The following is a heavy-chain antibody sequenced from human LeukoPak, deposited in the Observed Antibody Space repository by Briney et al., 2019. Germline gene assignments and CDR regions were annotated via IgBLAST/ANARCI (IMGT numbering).Heavy chain of an antibody. CDR3: AKDGGLWVSAHWGDS. CDR2: ITTGDGNT. Sequence: GGSLRLSCTASGFTFSSYTMTWVRKAPGKGLKWVSTITTGDGNTYYADSVKGRFTVSRDDSKNTLYLQMNSLRAEDTAVYYCAKDGGLWVSAHWGDSWGRGTLVTVSS. D-gene: IGHD7-27*01. CDR1: GFTFSSYT. V-gene: IGHV3-23*01. J-gene: IGHJ4*02.